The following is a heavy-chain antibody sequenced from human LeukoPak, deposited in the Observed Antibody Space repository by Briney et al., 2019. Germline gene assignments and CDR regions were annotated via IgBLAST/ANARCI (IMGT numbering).Heavy chain of an antibody. V-gene: IGHV3-11*01. Sequence: PGGSLRLSCAASGFTFSDYYMSWIRQAPGKGLEWVSYISSSGSTIYYADSVKGLFTISRDNAKNSLYLQMNNLGAEDTAVYYCARGVFDSGAYSHDAFDVWGRGKMVIVSS. J-gene: IGHJ3*01. D-gene: IGHD3-22*01. CDR1: GFTFSDYY. CDR2: ISSSGSTI. CDR3: ARGVFDSGAYSHDAFDV.